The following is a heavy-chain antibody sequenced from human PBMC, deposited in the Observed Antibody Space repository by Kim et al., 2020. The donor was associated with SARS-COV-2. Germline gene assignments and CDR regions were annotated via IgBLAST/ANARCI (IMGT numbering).Heavy chain of an antibody. V-gene: IGHV3-11*04. Sequence: GGSLRLSCAASGFTFSDFYMSWFGQAPGKGLEWVSYMSSSGSTINYADPVKGRFTTSRDNAKNSVYLQMNSLRAEDTAVYYCARVGSFGYDVLTGYHSLCDYWGQGTLVTVSS. CDR3: ARVGSFGYDVLTGYHSLCDY. D-gene: IGHD3-9*01. CDR2: MSSSGSTI. CDR1: GFTFSDFY. J-gene: IGHJ4*02.